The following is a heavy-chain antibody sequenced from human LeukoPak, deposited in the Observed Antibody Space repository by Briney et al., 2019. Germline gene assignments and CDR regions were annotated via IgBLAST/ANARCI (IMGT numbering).Heavy chain of an antibody. CDR2: IIPILGIA. J-gene: IGHJ4*02. V-gene: IGHV1-69*04. D-gene: IGHD6-6*01. CDR3: ARVEYSSHSGYYFDY. Sequence: ASVKVSCKASGGTFSSYAISWVRQAPGQGLEWMGRIIPILGIANYAQKFQGRVTITADKSTSTAYMELSSLRSEDTAVYYCARVEYSSHSGYYFDYWGQGTLVTVSS. CDR1: GGTFSSYA.